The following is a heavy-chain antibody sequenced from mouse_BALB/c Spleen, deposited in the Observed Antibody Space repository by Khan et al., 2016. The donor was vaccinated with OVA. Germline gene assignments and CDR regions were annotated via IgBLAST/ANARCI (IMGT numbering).Heavy chain of an antibody. V-gene: IGHV5-6*01. CDR1: GFTFSSYS. D-gene: IGHD4-1*01. J-gene: IGHJ3*01. CDR2: ISSGGDYT. Sequence: EVELVESGGDLVKPGGSLKLSCAASGFTFSSYSMSWVRQTLDKRLVWVASISSGGDYTYYPDSVKGRFTISRDNAKNTLYLQMSDLKSEDTAMYCYADHLTGSLAYGGQGTLVTVSA. CDR3: ADHLTGSLAY.